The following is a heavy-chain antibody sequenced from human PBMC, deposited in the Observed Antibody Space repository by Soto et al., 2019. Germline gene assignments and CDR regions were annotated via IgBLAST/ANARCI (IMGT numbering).Heavy chain of an antibody. CDR1: GYSFSHYG. CDR3: ASLIYGSGSEGWWVTMDV. Sequence: QLVQPGAEVKKPGASVTVPCTASGYSFSHYGISWVRQAPGQGLEWLGWISDGNTIYAQKFQGRVTMTTDTSTSTAYMELRTLTSVDTAFYFCASLIYGSGSEGWWVTMDVWGPGTSVTGSS. V-gene: IGHV1-18*01. CDR2: ISDGNT. J-gene: IGHJ6*02. D-gene: IGHD2-8*02.